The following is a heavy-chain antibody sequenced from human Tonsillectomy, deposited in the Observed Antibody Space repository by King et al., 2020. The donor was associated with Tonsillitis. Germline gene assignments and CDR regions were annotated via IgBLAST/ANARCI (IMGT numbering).Heavy chain of an antibody. J-gene: IGHJ4*02. D-gene: IGHD2-8*01. CDR1: GYTFTRYY. CDR3: AREDRWSLIYFDY. CDR2: INLSGGST. Sequence: VQLVESGAEVKKPGASVKVSCKASGYTFTRYYMHWVRQSPIQGLEWMGMINLSGGSTSYAQKFQGRVTMTRDTSTRTVYMELSSLRSEDTAVYYGAREDRWSLIYFDYWGQGTLVTVSS. V-gene: IGHV1-46*03.